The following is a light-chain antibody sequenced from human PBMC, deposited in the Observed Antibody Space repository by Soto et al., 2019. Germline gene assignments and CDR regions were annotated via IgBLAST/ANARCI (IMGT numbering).Light chain of an antibody. CDR2: EVS. CDR1: SSYFATYNY. V-gene: IGLV2-14*01. J-gene: IGLJ1*01. CDR3: SLYKKGTDYV. Sequence: QSVLTQPASGSGSPGQSITISCTGTSSYFATYNYVSWYQQHPGKAPKRRIYEVSDRPSGVSSRFSGSKSAKTASPTISGLQAEDEADSSCSLYKKGTDYVFGTGAKVTLL.